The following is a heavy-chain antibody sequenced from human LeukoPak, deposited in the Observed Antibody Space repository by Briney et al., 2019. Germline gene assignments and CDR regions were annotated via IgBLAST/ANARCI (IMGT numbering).Heavy chain of an antibody. D-gene: IGHD5-12*01. CDR3: AFRLTEGYSGYDP. V-gene: IGHV3-48*03. Sequence: PGGSLRLSCAASGFTFSSYEMNWVRQAPGKGLEWVSYISSSGSTIYYADSVKGRFTISRDNAKNSLYLQMNSLRAEDTAVYYCAFRLTEGYSGYDPWGQGTLVTVSS. J-gene: IGHJ5*02. CDR2: ISSSGSTI. CDR1: GFTFSSYE.